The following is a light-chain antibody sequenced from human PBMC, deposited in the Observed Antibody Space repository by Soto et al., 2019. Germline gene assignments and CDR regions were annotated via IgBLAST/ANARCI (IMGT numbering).Light chain of an antibody. CDR2: DVS. CDR3: QQRSTWPLT. V-gene: IGKV3-11*01. J-gene: IGKJ4*01. Sequence: EIVLTQSPATLSLSPGERATLSCRASQSVSSSLAWYQQKPGQTPRLLIHDVSNRATGIPARFSGSGSGTDFTLTVSSLEPEEFAVYYCQQRSTWPLTFGGGTKVEIK. CDR1: QSVSSS.